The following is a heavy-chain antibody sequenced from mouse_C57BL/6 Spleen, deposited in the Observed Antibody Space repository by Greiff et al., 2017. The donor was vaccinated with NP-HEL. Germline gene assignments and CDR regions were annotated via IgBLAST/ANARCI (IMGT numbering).Heavy chain of an antibody. Sequence: QVQLQQSGPELVKPGASVKISCKASGYAFSSSWMNWVKQRPGKGLEWIGRIYPGDGDTNYNGKFKGKATLTADKSSSTAYMQLSSLTSEDSAVYFCARRGMTEAWFAYWGQGTLVTVSA. V-gene: IGHV1-82*01. D-gene: IGHD6-1*01. CDR1: GYAFSSSW. CDR3: ARRGMTEAWFAY. J-gene: IGHJ3*01. CDR2: IYPGDGDT.